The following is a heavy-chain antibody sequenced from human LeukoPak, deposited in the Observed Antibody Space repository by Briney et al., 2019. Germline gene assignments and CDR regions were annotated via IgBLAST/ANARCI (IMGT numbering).Heavy chain of an antibody. D-gene: IGHD4-17*01. V-gene: IGHV1-2*02. Sequence: ASVKVSCKASGYTFTNYGLSWARQAPGQGLEWMGWIDPNSGGTNYAQKFQGRVTMTRDTTISTAYMELSRLRSDDTAVYYCATTMTTVTNIDYWGQGTLVTVSS. CDR1: GYTFTNYG. CDR3: ATTMTTVTNIDY. J-gene: IGHJ4*02. CDR2: IDPNSGGT.